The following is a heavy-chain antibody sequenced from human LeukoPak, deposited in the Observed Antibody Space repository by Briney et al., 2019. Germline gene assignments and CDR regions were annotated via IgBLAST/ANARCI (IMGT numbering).Heavy chain of an antibody. CDR3: ARGKEMATILYDY. CDR2: IIPIFGTA. Sequence: SVKVSCKASGGTFSSYAISWVRQAPGQGLEWMGGIIPIFGTANYAQKFQGRVTITADESTSTAYMELSSLRSEDTAVYYCARGKEMATILYDYWGQGTLVTVSS. J-gene: IGHJ4*02. CDR1: GGTFSSYA. V-gene: IGHV1-69*13. D-gene: IGHD5-24*01.